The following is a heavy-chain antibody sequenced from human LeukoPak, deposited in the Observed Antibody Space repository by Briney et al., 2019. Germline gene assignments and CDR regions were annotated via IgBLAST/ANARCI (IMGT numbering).Heavy chain of an antibody. V-gene: IGHV1-18*01. J-gene: IGHJ3*02. Sequence: GASVKVSCKASGYTFTSYGISWVRQAPGQGLEWMGWISAYNGNTNYAQKLQGRVTMTTDTSTRTAYMELRSLRSDDTAVYYCARDREVRGVIYDAFDIWGQGTMVTVSS. CDR2: ISAYNGNT. CDR1: GYTFTSYG. D-gene: IGHD3-10*01. CDR3: ARDREVRGVIYDAFDI.